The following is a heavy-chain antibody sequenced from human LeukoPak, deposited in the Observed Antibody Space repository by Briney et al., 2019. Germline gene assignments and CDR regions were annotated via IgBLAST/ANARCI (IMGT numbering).Heavy chain of an antibody. CDR3: ASCMAARLHYSYRDV. CDR2: INHSGST. CDR1: GGSFSGYY. D-gene: IGHD6-6*01. J-gene: IGHJ6*03. V-gene: IGHV4-34*01. Sequence: PSETLSLTCAVYGGSFSGYYWSWIRQPPGKGLEWIGEINHSGSTNYNPSLKSRVTISVDTSKNQFSLKLSSVTAADTAMYYCASCMAARLHYSYRDVGGKGTTVTVPS.